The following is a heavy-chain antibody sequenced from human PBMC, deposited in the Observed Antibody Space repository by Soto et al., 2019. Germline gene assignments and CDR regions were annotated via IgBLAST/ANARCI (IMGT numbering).Heavy chain of an antibody. V-gene: IGHV4-31*03. Sequence: QVQLQESGPGLVKSSQTLSLTCTVSGGSISSDGNYWSWIRQHPGKGLEWIGYIYYSGSTYYNPSLKSRVTISVDTSKNQFSLKLSSVTAADTAVYYCARHSGSYYRMYNWFDPWGQGTLVTVSS. CDR1: GGSISSDGNY. J-gene: IGHJ5*02. CDR3: ARHSGSYYRMYNWFDP. D-gene: IGHD3-10*01. CDR2: IYYSGST.